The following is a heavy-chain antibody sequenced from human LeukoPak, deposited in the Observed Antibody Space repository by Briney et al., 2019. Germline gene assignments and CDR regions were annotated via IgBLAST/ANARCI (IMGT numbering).Heavy chain of an antibody. V-gene: IGHV4-30-4*01. J-gene: IGHJ6*02. CDR3: ARGNGDPYYYGMDV. CDR1: GDSISSGDYY. D-gene: IGHD7-27*01. CDR2: IYYSGST. Sequence: SQTLSLTCTVSGDSISSGDYYWSWIRQPPGKGLEWIGYIYYSGSTYYNPSLKSRVTISVDTSKNQFSLKLSSVTAADTAVYYCARGNGDPYYYGMDVWGQGTTVTVSS.